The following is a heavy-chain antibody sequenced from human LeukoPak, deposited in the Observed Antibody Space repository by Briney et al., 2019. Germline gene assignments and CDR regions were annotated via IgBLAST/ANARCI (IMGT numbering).Heavy chain of an antibody. Sequence: GGSLRLSCAASGFTFSSYAMSWVRQAPGEGLEWVSAISGSGDSTYYADSVKGRFAISRDNSKSTLYLQMNSLRAEDTAVYYCAKEGSSSPDIWGQGTMVTVSS. CDR2: ISGSGDST. D-gene: IGHD6-6*01. J-gene: IGHJ3*02. CDR3: AKEGSSSPDI. CDR1: GFTFSSYA. V-gene: IGHV3-23*01.